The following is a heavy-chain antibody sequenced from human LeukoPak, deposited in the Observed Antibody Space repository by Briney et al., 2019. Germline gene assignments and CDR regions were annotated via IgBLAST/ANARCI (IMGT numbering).Heavy chain of an antibody. V-gene: IGHV4-34*01. J-gene: IGHJ4*02. CDR3: ARESFEEPGTMDH. CDR2: VNHTGGI. CDR1: GGSFSGYS. D-gene: IGHD4/OR15-4a*01. Sequence: SETLSLTCAVFGGSFSGYSWSWIRQPPGKGLEWVGEVNHTGGITYNPSLKSRVTISLDTSKKQFSLRLTSVTAADTALYFCARESFEEPGTMDHWGQGTLVSVSS.